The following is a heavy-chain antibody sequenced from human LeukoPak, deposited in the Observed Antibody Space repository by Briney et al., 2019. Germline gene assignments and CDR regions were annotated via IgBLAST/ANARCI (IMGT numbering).Heavy chain of an antibody. D-gene: IGHD3-16*01. Sequence: GGSLRLSCAASGFTFSNSWMSWARQARGKGLEWVANMKPDGSEKYYVDSVKSRFTISRDNVRKSVYLQMNNLRDEDTAVYYCARPRWGDWGQGTLVTVSS. CDR2: MKPDGSEK. J-gene: IGHJ4*02. V-gene: IGHV3-7*01. CDR3: ARPRWGD. CDR1: GFTFSNSW.